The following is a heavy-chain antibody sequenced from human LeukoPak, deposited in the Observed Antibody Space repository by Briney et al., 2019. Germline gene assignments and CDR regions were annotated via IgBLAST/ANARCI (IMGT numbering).Heavy chain of an antibody. Sequence: PGRSLRLSCAASGFTFSSYGMHWVRQAPGKGLEWVAVIWYDGSNKYYADSVKGRFTISRDNSKNTLYLQMNSLRAEDTAVYYCARPDYYDSSGYYYPTRFGFDYWGQGTLVTVSS. CDR3: ARPDYYDSSGYYYPTRFGFDY. CDR2: IWYDGSNK. V-gene: IGHV3-33*01. D-gene: IGHD3-22*01. J-gene: IGHJ4*02. CDR1: GFTFSSYG.